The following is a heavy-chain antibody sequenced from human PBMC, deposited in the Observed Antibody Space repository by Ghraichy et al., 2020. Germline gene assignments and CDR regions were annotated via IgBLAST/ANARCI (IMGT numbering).Heavy chain of an antibody. CDR1: GGSISSYY. V-gene: IGHV4-4*09. CDR2: IYTSGST. CDR3: ARLSGDIVVVPAAMRGWFDP. Sequence: SETLSLTCTVSGGSISSYYWSWIRQPPGKGLEWIGYIYTSGSTNYNPSLKSRVTISVDTSKNQFSLKLSSVTAADTAVYYCARLSGDIVVVPAAMRGWFDPWGQGTLVTVSS. J-gene: IGHJ5*02. D-gene: IGHD2-2*01.